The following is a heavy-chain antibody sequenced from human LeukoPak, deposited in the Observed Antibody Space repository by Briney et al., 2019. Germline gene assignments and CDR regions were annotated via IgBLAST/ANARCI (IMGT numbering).Heavy chain of an antibody. D-gene: IGHD3-9*01. J-gene: IGHJ4*02. CDR3: GRAAPDWGPEY. CDR2: IYYRSKWYA. CDR1: GDSVSGNRAT. V-gene: IGHV6-1*01. Sequence: SQTLSLTCAISGDSVSGNRATWNWLRQSPSRGLEWLGRIYYRSKWYADYAGSVKGRITINPDTSKNQFPLLLNSVAPEATAEYFCGRAAPDWGPEYWGQGTLVTVSS.